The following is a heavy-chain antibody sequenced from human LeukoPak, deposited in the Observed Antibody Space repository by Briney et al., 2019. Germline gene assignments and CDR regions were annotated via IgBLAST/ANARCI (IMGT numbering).Heavy chain of an antibody. CDR3: TRLEDYYDSSGYYIY. J-gene: IGHJ4*02. CDR1: GFTFSGSA. D-gene: IGHD3-22*01. CDR2: IRSKANNYAT. Sequence: HPGGSLKLSCAAPGFTFSGSAMHWVRQASRKGLEWVGRIRSKANNYATAYGASVKDRFTISRDDSKNTAYLQMNSLETEDTAVYYCTRLEDYYDSSGYYIYWGQGTLVTVSS. V-gene: IGHV3-73*01.